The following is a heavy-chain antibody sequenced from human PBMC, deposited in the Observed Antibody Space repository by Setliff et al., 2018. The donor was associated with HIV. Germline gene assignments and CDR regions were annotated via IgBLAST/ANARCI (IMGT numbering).Heavy chain of an antibody. Sequence: SETLSLTCAVSGVSFSGDYWSWVRQPPGKGLEWIAEVHPSGSINYNSSLKSRVAIAVDTSNNQFSLTMTSVTAADTAVYYCARLILGELSLFGPYWYFDLWGRGTLVTVSS. J-gene: IGHJ2*01. CDR3: ARLILGELSLFGPYWYFDL. CDR2: VHPSGSI. V-gene: IGHV4-34*01. D-gene: IGHD3-16*02. CDR1: GVSFSGDY.